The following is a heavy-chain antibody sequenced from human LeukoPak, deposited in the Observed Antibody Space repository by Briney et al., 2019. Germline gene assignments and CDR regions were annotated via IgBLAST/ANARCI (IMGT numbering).Heavy chain of an antibody. D-gene: IGHD3-10*01. CDR1: GFTFSSFG. J-gene: IGHJ4*02. CDR3: AKDGLWFGDLTYFDS. V-gene: IGHV3-30*18. CDR2: ISHDGSYE. Sequence: GGSLRLSCAGSGFTFSSFGMHWVRQAPGKGLEWVAVISHDGSYEYYADSMKGRFTISRDTSKNTLYLKLNSLRAPDTAVYYCAKDGLWFGDLTYFDSWGQGVLVTVSS.